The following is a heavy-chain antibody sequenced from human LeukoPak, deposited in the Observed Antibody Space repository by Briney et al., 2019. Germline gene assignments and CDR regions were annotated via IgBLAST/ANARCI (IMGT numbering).Heavy chain of an antibody. CDR3: ARDAGTVTTFSHYYYGMDV. V-gene: IGHV3-11*06. CDR1: GFTFSDYY. D-gene: IGHD4-17*01. J-gene: IGHJ6*02. CDR2: ISSSSSYT. Sequence: GGSLRLSRAASGFTFSDYYMSWIRQAPGKGLEWVSYISSSSSYTNYADSVKGRFTISRDNAKNSLYLQMNSLRAEDTAVYYCARDAGTVTTFSHYYYGMDVWGQGTTVTVSS.